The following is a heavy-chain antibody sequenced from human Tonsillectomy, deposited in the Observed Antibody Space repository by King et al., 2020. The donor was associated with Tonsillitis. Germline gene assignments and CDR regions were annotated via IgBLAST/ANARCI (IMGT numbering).Heavy chain of an antibody. D-gene: IGHD2-2*01. Sequence: VQLVESGGGLVQPGGSLRLSCAASGFTFNSYSMNWVRQAPGKGLEWVSYISSSSSTIYYADSVKGRFTISRDNAKNSLYLQMNSLRAEDTAVYYCARDFEYQAFYGRDVWGQGTTVTVSS. CDR2: ISSSSSTI. J-gene: IGHJ6*02. CDR1: GFTFNSYS. CDR3: ARDFEYQAFYGRDV. V-gene: IGHV3-48*04.